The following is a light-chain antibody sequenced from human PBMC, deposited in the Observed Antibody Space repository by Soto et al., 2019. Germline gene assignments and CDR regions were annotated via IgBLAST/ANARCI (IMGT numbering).Light chain of an antibody. CDR3: AAWDDSLNGLV. V-gene: IGLV1-44*01. CDR2: NNN. Sequence: QAVVTQPTSASGTPGQRVTISCSGSSSNIGSNTVNWYQQLPGTAPQLLIYNNNQRPSGVPDRFSGSKSGTSASLAISGLQAEDEADYYCAAWDDSLNGLVFGTGTKLTVL. CDR1: SSNIGSNT. J-gene: IGLJ1*01.